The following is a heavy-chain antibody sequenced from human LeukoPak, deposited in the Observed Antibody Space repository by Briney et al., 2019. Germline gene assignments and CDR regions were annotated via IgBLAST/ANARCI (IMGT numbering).Heavy chain of an antibody. D-gene: IGHD2-15*01. CDR1: GGSFSGYY. J-gene: IGHJ6*02. Sequence: SETLSLTCAVYGGSFSGYYWSWIRQPPGKGLEWIGEINHSGSTNYNPSLKSRVTISVDTSKNQFSLKLSSVTAADTAVYYCARGPIRPCSGGSCYLYYYYGMDVWGQGTTVTVSS. CDR2: INHSGST. CDR3: ARGPIRPCSGGSCYLYYYYGMDV. V-gene: IGHV4-34*01.